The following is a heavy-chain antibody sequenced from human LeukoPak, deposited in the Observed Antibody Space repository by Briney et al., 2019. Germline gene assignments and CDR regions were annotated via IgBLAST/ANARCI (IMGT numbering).Heavy chain of an antibody. J-gene: IGHJ6*02. CDR3: ARSLLQYCSGGSCYSDYYYYYGMDV. CDR2: MSYDGSNK. D-gene: IGHD2-15*01. CDR1: GFTFSSYG. Sequence: GRSLRLSCAASGFTFSSYGMHWVRQAPGKGLEWVAVMSYDGSNKYYADSVKGRFTISRDNAKNSLYLQMNSLRAEDTAVYYCARSLLQYCSGGSCYSDYYYYYGMDVWGQGTTVTASS. V-gene: IGHV3-30*03.